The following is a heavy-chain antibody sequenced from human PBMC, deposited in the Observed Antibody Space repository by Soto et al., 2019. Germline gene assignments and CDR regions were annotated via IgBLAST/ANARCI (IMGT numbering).Heavy chain of an antibody. V-gene: IGHV4-4*09. D-gene: IGHD3-16*01. CDR2: IYTTGD. CDR3: AGGDHWRLVDY. J-gene: IGHJ4*02. CDR1: GDSITTRY. Sequence: PSETLSLTCTVSGDSITTRYWSWIRQPPGKGLEWIGYIYTTGDNYNPSLMSRASMSLDTSKNLFSLRLRSVTAADTAVYHCAGGDHWRLVDYWGRGKLVTVSS.